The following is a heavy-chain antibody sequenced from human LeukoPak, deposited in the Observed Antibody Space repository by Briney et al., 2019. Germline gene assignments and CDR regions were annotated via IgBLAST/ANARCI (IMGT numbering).Heavy chain of an antibody. J-gene: IGHJ3*02. Sequence: SETLSLTCAVYGGSFSGYYWSWIRQPPGKGLEWVGEINHSGSTNYNPSLQSRVTISVDTSKNQFSLKLSSVTAADTAVYYCACDYDFWSGDAFDIWGQGTMVTVSS. CDR1: GGSFSGYY. V-gene: IGHV4-34*01. CDR2: INHSGST. CDR3: ACDYDFWSGDAFDI. D-gene: IGHD3-3*01.